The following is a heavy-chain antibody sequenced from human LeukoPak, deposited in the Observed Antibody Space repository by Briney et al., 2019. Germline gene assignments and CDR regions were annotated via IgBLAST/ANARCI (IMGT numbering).Heavy chain of an antibody. J-gene: IGHJ4*02. CDR2: MNPNSGNT. V-gene: IGHV1-8*03. CDR3: ARRHYYDFWTGRENSFDY. D-gene: IGHD3-3*01. Sequence: GASVKVSCKASGYTFTSYDINWVRQATGQGLEWMRWMNPNSGNTGYAQKFQGRVTITRNTSINTAYMELSSLRSEDTAVYYCARRHYYDFWTGRENSFDYWGQGTLVTVSS. CDR1: GYTFTSYD.